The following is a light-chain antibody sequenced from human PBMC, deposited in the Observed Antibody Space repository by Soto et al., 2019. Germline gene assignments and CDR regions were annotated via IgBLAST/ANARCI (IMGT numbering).Light chain of an antibody. V-gene: IGKV3-20*01. Sequence: EIVLTQSPGTLSLSPGERATLSCRASQSVSSSYLAWYQQKPGQAPRLLIYGASSRATGIPDRFSGSGSGTDFTRTIIRLEPEDFAVYYCQQYGSSPRFTFGPGTNVDIK. CDR1: QSVSSSY. CDR2: GAS. J-gene: IGKJ3*01. CDR3: QQYGSSPRFT.